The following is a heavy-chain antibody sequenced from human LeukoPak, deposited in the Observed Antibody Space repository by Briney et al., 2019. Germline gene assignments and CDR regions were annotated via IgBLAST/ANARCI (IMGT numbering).Heavy chain of an antibody. Sequence: GGSLRLSCAASGFTFNNYWMHWVRQAPGMGLVWVSSIRFDGGDTAYADSAKGRFTISRDNDKNTMFLQMNNLRAEDTAVYYCAKEIDGFDVWGQGTLVTVSS. J-gene: IGHJ3*01. V-gene: IGHV3-74*01. CDR3: AKEIDGFDV. CDR1: GFTFNNYW. CDR2: IRFDGGDT.